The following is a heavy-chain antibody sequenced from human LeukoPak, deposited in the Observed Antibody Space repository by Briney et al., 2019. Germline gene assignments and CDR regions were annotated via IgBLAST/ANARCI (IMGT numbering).Heavy chain of an antibody. CDR3: ARAFYPGYYSYMAV. CDR1: GGSISPYY. D-gene: IGHD3-3*02. CDR2: IYYSGST. Sequence: MASQTLSLTCTVSGGSISPYYWSWIRQPPGKGLEWIGYIYYSGSTNYNPSLKSRVTISVDTSKNQFSLKLSSVTAADTAVYYCARAFYPGYYSYMAVWGKGTTVTVSS. V-gene: IGHV4-59*01. J-gene: IGHJ6*03.